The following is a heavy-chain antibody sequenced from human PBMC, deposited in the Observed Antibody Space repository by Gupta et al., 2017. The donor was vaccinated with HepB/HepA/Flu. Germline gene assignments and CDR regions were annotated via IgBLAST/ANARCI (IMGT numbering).Heavy chain of an antibody. J-gene: IGHJ4*02. D-gene: IGHD2-21*01. CDR2: VSYDASKT. Sequence: QVQLVESGGGVVQPGGSLRLSCTTSGFTFNNYGMHWRRPAPGKGLEWVAVVSYDASKTYYADSVKGRFTISRDNSKKTLDLQMNSLRAEDTAVFYCAKERGLGGDSSLGYFDYWGQGTLVTVSS. CDR3: AKERGLGGDSSLGYFDY. CDR1: GFTFNNYG. V-gene: IGHV3-30*18.